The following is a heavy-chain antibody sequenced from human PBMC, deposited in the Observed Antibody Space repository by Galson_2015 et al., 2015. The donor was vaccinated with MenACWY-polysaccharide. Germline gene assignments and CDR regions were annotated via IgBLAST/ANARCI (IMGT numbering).Heavy chain of an antibody. Sequence: SLRLSCAASGYSFSSYWMFWVRQAPGKGLVWVSTINNDSSATTYADSVKGRFTISIDNAKNTVYLQMNSLRDDDTAVYYCGRNGGGIDVWGQGTTVTVSS. CDR2: INNDSSAT. J-gene: IGHJ6*02. V-gene: IGHV3-74*01. D-gene: IGHD3-16*01. CDR1: GYSFSSYW. CDR3: GRNGGGIDV.